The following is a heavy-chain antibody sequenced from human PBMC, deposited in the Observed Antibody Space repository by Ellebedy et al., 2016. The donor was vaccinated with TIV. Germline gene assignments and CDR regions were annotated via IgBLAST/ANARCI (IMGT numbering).Heavy chain of an antibody. CDR3: ALSPGEAFDI. Sequence: GGSLRLXCKGSGYSFTSYWIGWVRQMPGKGLEWMGIIYPGDSDTRYSPSFQGQVTISADKSISTAYMELSRLRSDDTAVYYCALSPGEAFDIWGQGTMVTVSS. J-gene: IGHJ3*02. CDR1: GYSFTSYW. V-gene: IGHV5-51*01. CDR2: IYPGDSDT.